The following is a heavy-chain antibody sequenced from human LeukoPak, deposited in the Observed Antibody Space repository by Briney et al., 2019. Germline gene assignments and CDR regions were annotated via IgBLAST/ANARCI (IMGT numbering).Heavy chain of an antibody. V-gene: IGHV3-30*03. D-gene: IGHD1-26*01. CDR3: ARDSAYAFDI. CDR2: ISYDGSNK. Sequence: GRSLRLSCAASGFTFSSYGMHWVRQAPGKGLEWVAVISYDGSNKYYADSVKGRFTISRDNSKNTLYLQMNSLRDEDTAVYYCARDSAYAFDIWGQGTKVTVSS. CDR1: GFTFSSYG. J-gene: IGHJ3*02.